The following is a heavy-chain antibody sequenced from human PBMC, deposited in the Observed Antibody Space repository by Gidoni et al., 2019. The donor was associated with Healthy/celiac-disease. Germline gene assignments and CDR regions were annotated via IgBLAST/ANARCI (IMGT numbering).Heavy chain of an antibody. CDR1: GFSLSTSGVG. Sequence: QITLKESGPTLVTPPPTLTLPCTFSGFSLSTSGVGVGWIRQPPGKALEWLALIYWDDDKRYSPSLKSRLTITKDTSKNQVVLTMTNMDPVDTATYYCAHRGMGGGSRCFNYWGQGTLVTVSS. D-gene: IGHD2-15*01. CDR3: AHRGMGGGSRCFNY. CDR2: IYWDDDK. V-gene: IGHV2-5*02. J-gene: IGHJ4*02.